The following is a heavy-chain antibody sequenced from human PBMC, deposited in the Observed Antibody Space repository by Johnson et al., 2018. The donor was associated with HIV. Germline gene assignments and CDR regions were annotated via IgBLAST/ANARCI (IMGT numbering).Heavy chain of an antibody. D-gene: IGHD1-26*01. CDR1: GFTFSSYG. CDR3: AKDKVSGSYYEAFDI. CDR2: IRYDGSNK. J-gene: IGHJ3*02. V-gene: IGHV3-30*02. Sequence: QEQLVESGGGVVQPGGSLRLSCAASGFTFSSYGMHWVRQAPGKGLEWVAFIRYDGSNKYYADSVKGRFTISRDNSKNTLYLQMNSLRAEDTAGYYCAKDKVSGSYYEAFDIWGQGPMVTVSS.